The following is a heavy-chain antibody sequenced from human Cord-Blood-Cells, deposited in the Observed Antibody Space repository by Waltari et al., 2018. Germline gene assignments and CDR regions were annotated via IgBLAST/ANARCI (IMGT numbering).Heavy chain of an antibody. CDR3: ARVIAAAGLWYFDL. CDR2: IYYSGST. Sequence: QVQLQESGPGLVKPSETLSLTCTVSGGSISSHYWSWIQQPPGKGLEWIGYIYYSGSTNDNPSLKRRVTISVDTSKNQFSLKLSSVTAADTAVYYCARVIAAAGLWYFDLWGRGTLVTVSS. D-gene: IGHD6-13*01. J-gene: IGHJ2*01. V-gene: IGHV4-59*11. CDR1: GGSISSHY.